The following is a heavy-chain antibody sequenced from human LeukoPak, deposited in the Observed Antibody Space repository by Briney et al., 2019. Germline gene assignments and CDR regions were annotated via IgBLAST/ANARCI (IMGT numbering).Heavy chain of an antibody. D-gene: IGHD3-10*01. CDR2: IYHSGST. Sequence: SETLSLTCSVSGYSISSGYYWGWIRQPPGKGLEWIGSIYHSGSTYYNPSLKSRVTISVDMPKNQFSLKLSSVTAADTAVYYCARVSLVRGAPDYYFDYWGQGTLVTVSS. CDR3: ARVSLVRGAPDYYFDY. J-gene: IGHJ4*02. CDR1: GYSISSGYY. V-gene: IGHV4-38-2*02.